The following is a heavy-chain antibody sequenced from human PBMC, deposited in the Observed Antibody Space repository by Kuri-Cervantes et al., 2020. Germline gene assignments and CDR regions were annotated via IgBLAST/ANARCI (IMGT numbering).Heavy chain of an antibody. CDR3: TRGKLAVAGYDY. D-gene: IGHD6-19*01. CDR2: IYSGGST. J-gene: IGHJ4*02. V-gene: IGHV3-53*01. Sequence: GGSLRLSCAASGFTVSSNYMSWVRQAPGKGLEWVSVIYSGGSTYYADSVKGRFTISRDNSKNTLYLQMNSLRAEDTAIYYCTRGKLAVAGYDYWGQGTLVTVSS. CDR1: GFTVSSNY.